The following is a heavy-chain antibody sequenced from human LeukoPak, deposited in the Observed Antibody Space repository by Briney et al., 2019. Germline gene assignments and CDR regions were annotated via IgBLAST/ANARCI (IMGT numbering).Heavy chain of an antibody. CDR2: INEDGSEN. CDR3: AREVRVGATHWYFDL. V-gene: IGHV3-7*01. CDR1: GFTFSSYW. Sequence: GGSLRLSCAASGFTFSSYWMSWVRQAPGKGLEWVANINEDGSENYYVDSVKGRFTISRDNAKNSLFLQMNSLRAEDTAVYSCAREVRVGATHWYFDLWGRGTLVTVSS. D-gene: IGHD1-26*01. J-gene: IGHJ2*01.